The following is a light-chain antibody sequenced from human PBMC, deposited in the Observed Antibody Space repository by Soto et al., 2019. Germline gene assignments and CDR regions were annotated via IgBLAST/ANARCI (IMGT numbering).Light chain of an antibody. Sequence: DIQMTQSPSSLSASAGDRVAITCRASHDIGIDLRWYQRKPGQAPKSLIFAAFNLESGVPSRFRGSGSGTEFTLTIDSLQVEDFATYYCLQYNAYPLTFGGGTKVEIK. CDR2: AAF. CDR1: HDIGID. V-gene: IGKV1-17*01. J-gene: IGKJ4*01. CDR3: LQYNAYPLT.